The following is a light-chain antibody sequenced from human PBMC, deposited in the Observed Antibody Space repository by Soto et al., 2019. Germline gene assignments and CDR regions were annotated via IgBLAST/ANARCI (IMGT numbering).Light chain of an antibody. CDR1: SSDIGGYNY. V-gene: IGLV2-14*01. J-gene: IGLJ2*01. CDR2: EVS. CDR3: SSYTSSTTL. Sequence: QSALTQPASVSGSPGQSITISCTGTSSDIGGYNYVSWYQQHPGTAPKHMIYEVSNRPAGVSNRFSGSKSGNTASLTISGLQAEDEADYYCSSYTSSTTLFGGGTKLTVL.